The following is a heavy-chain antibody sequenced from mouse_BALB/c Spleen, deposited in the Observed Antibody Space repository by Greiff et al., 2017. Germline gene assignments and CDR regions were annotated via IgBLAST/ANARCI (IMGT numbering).Heavy chain of an antibody. D-gene: IGHD4-1*01. CDR3: ATLNWDRGFAY. J-gene: IGHJ3*01. V-gene: IGHV2-9*02. CDR1: GFSLTSYG. Sequence: VKLQESGPGLVAPSQSLSITCTVSGFSLTSYGVHWVRQPPGKGLEWLGVIWAGGSTNYNSALMSRLSISKDNSKSQVFLKMNSLQTDDTAMYYCATLNWDRGFAYWGQGTLVTVSA. CDR2: IWAGGST.